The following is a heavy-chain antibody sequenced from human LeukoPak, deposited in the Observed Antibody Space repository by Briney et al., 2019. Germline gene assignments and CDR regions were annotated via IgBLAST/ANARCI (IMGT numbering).Heavy chain of an antibody. CDR1: GGSISSYY. CDR3: ARLQTVRGVYDY. CDR2: IYYSGST. V-gene: IGHV4-59*04. Sequence: SETLSLTCTVSGGSISSYYWSWIRQPPGKGLEWIGYIYYSGSTYYNPSLKSRVTISVDTSENQFSLKLSSVTAADTAVYYCARLQTVRGVYDYWGQGTLVTVSS. D-gene: IGHD3-10*01. J-gene: IGHJ4*02.